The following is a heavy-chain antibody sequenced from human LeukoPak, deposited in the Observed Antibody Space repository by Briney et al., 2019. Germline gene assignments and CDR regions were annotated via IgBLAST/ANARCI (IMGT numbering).Heavy chain of an antibody. D-gene: IGHD3-22*01. V-gene: IGHV4-31*03. CDR3: AREVGYYYDSSGYYGWFDP. CDR1: GGSISSGGYY. J-gene: IGHJ5*02. CDR2: IYYSGST. Sequence: PSETLSLTCNVSGGSISSGGYYWSWIRQHPGKGLEWIGYIYYSGSTYYNPSLKSRVTISVDTSKNQFSLKLSSVTAADTAVYYCAREVGYYYDSSGYYGWFDPWGQGTLVTVSS.